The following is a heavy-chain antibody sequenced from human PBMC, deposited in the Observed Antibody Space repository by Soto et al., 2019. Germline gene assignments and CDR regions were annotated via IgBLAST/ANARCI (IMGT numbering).Heavy chain of an antibody. J-gene: IGHJ4*02. Sequence: QVQLVQSGAEVKKPGASVKVSCKASGYTFTNYGVSWVRQAPGQGLEWMGWISGYNRNTNYAQKLQGRVTMTTDTYXSTAYMELRSLRSDDTAAYYCARDKGSSGPYYFDYWGQGTLVTVSS. V-gene: IGHV1-18*01. CDR3: ARDKGSSGPYYFDY. CDR1: GYTFTNYG. CDR2: ISGYNRNT. D-gene: IGHD3-22*01.